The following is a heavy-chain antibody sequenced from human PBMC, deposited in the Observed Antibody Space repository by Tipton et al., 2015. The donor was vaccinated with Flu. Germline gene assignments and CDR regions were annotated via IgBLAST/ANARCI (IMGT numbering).Heavy chain of an antibody. D-gene: IGHD6-19*01. Sequence: VQLVQSGGGLIQRGGSLRLSCAVSGFTVSTNYMTWVRQAPGKGLELVSVIYSGGSTYYADSVRGRFSISRDNSKRALPLQMNSLRTEDTATYYCAKDLWYSSADWHPERISFYRGLVVWRRGTTGAVCS. J-gene: IGHJ6*01. CDR1: GFTVSTNY. CDR3: AKDLWYSSADWHPERISFYRGLVV. V-gene: IGHV3-53*01. CDR2: IYSGGST.